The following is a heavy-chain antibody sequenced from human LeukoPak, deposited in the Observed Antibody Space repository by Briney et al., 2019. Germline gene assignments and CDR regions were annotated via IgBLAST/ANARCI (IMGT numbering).Heavy chain of an antibody. D-gene: IGHD2-21*01. Sequence: KASETLSLTCAVSGYSISSGYWWSWVRQPPGKGLEWIGEISHSGSTNYNPSLKSRVTISADESKNQFSLKLNSVTAADTAVYYCTRNAAYCLDFWGQGTPVTVSS. CDR2: ISHSGST. CDR1: GYSISSGYW. J-gene: IGHJ4*02. CDR3: TRNAAYCLDF. V-gene: IGHV4-4*02.